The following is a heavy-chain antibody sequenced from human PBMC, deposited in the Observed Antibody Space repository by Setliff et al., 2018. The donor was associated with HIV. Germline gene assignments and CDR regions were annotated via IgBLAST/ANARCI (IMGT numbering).Heavy chain of an antibody. J-gene: IGHJ5*02. D-gene: IGHD6-13*01. CDR3: ARVFRPSSSWYYNYFDP. Sequence: KTSVTLSLTCAVYGGPFSGYYWTWIHQPPGKGLEWIAEINHSGSTNYNPSLKSRVTISVDTSKNQFSLNLNSVTAADTAVYHCARVFRPSSSWYYNYFDPWGQGALVTVSS. CDR1: GGPFSGYY. V-gene: IGHV4-34*01. CDR2: INHSGST.